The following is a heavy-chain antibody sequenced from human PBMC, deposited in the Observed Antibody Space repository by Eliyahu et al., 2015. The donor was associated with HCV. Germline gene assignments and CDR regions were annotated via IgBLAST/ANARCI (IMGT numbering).Heavy chain of an antibody. CDR3: ARDRAISGVITLFDY. D-gene: IGHD3-3*01. J-gene: IGHJ4*02. V-gene: IGHV4-34*02. CDR2: XSPRGST. Sequence: QVQLQQWGAGLLRPSETLSLXCAXXGGSFSGYXWSWIRQPPGKGLEWIGEXSPRGSTNYNPSLKSRVSILVDTSKSQFSLKLTSVTAADTAVYYCARDRAISGVITLFDYWGQGNLVTVSS. CDR1: GGSFSGYX.